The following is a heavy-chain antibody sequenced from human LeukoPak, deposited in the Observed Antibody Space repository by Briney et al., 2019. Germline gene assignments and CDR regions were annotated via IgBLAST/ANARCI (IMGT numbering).Heavy chain of an antibody. J-gene: IGHJ4*02. V-gene: IGHV1-69*05. CDR3: ARAGDHYYFDY. Sequence: GASVKVSCKASGGTFSGYAISWVRQAPGQGLEWMGRIIPIFGTANYAQKFQGRVTITTDESTSTAYMELSSLRSEDTAVYYCARAGDHYYFDYWGQGTLVTVSS. CDR1: GGTFSGYA. D-gene: IGHD4-17*01. CDR2: IIPIFGTA.